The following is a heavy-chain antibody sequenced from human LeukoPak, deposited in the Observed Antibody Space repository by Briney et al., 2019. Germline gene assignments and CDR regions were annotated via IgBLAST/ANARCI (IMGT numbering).Heavy chain of an antibody. CDR1: AFPFSSHG. D-gene: IGHD1-26*01. CDR3: ARGAHSGSYYYFDY. CDR2: ISPGGGPT. V-gene: IGHV3-23*01. Sequence: PGGSLRLSCAGSAFPFSSHGMNWVRQAPGKGLEWVSGISPGGGPTYYADSVKGRFTISRDDSKSTLYLQMTNLRAEDTAVYYCARGAHSGSYYYFDYWGQGTLVTVSS. J-gene: IGHJ4*02.